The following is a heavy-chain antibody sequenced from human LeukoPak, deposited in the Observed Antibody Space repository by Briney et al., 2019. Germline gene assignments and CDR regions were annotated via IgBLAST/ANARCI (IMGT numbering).Heavy chain of an antibody. CDR1: GFTFSGYS. D-gene: IGHD6-19*01. CDR3: ARGAYSSGWAYFDH. Sequence: GGSLRLSCAASGFTFSGYSMNWVRQAPGKGLEWVSYISFSVNTKYYGDSVKGRFTISRDNAKNSLYLQMDSLRAEDTAVYYCARGAYSSGWAYFDHWGQGTLVTVSS. V-gene: IGHV3-48*04. J-gene: IGHJ4*02. CDR2: ISFSVNTK.